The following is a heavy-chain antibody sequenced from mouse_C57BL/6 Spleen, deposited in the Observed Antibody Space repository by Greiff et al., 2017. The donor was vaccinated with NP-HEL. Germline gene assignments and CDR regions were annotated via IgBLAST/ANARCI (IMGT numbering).Heavy chain of an antibody. Sequence: EVQLQQSGAELVRPGASVKLSCTASGFNIKDDYMHWVKQRPEQGLEWIGWIDPENGDTEYASKFQGKATITADTSSNTAYLQLSSLTSEDTAVYYCTTDSYYAMDYWGQGTSVTVSS. V-gene: IGHV14-4*01. CDR1: GFNIKDDY. J-gene: IGHJ4*01. CDR3: TTDSYYAMDY. CDR2: IDPENGDT.